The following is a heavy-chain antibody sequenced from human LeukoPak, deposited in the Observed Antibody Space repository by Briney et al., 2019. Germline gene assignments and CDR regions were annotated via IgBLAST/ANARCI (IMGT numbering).Heavy chain of an antibody. Sequence: PSETLSLTCTVSGGSISSYYWSWIRQPPGKGLEWIGYIYYSGSTKYIPSLKSRVTISLDTSKNEFSLKLSFVTAADTAVYYCARSYGSGSYFDSWRQGTLVTVSS. D-gene: IGHD3-10*01. J-gene: IGHJ4*02. V-gene: IGHV4-59*01. CDR1: GGSISSYY. CDR2: IYYSGST. CDR3: ARSYGSGSYFDS.